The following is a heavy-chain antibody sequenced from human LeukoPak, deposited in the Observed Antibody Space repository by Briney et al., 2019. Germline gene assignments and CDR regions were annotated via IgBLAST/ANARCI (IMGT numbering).Heavy chain of an antibody. J-gene: IGHJ4*02. CDR1: GFTFSSYG. V-gene: IGHV3-30*03. D-gene: IGHD6-13*01. CDR3: ARRRIAAVGDLFDY. CDR2: ISHDGSDK. Sequence: PGRSLRLSCAASGFTFSSYGMHWVRQAPGKGLERVAVISHDGSDKYYADSVKGRFTISRDNSKNTLYLQMNSLRTEDTAVYHCARRRIAAVGDLFDYWGQGTLVTVSS.